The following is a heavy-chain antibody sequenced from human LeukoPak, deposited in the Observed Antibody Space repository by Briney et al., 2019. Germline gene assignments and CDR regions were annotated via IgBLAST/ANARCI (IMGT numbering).Heavy chain of an antibody. Sequence: ASVKVSCKASGYTFTSYGISWVRQAPGQGLEWMGWISAYNGNTNYAQKLQGRVTMTTNTSTSTAYMELRSLRSDDTAVYYCARDHRSESIAARPALDYWGQGTLVTVSS. V-gene: IGHV1-18*01. CDR3: ARDHRSESIAARPALDY. D-gene: IGHD6-6*01. CDR2: ISAYNGNT. J-gene: IGHJ4*02. CDR1: GYTFTSYG.